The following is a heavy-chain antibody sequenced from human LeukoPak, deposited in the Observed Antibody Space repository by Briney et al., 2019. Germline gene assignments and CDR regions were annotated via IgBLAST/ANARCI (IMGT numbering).Heavy chain of an antibody. V-gene: IGHV4-4*07. D-gene: IGHD1-7*01. Sequence: SETLSLTCTVSGGSISSYYWSWIRQPAGKGLEWIGRIYTSGSTNYNPSLKSRVTMSVDTSKNQFSLKLSSVTAADTAVYYCARDSLRDWNYGYYFDYWGQGTLVTVSS. CDR2: IYTSGST. CDR3: ARDSLRDWNYGYYFDY. CDR1: GGSISSYY. J-gene: IGHJ4*02.